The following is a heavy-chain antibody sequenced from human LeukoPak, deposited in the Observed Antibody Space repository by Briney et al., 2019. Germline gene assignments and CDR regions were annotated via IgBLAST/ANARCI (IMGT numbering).Heavy chain of an antibody. CDR3: ARDNYGDFEIPPYYFDY. V-gene: IGHV3-7*01. CDR1: GFTFSSYW. J-gene: IGHJ4*02. D-gene: IGHD4-17*01. CDR2: IKQDGSEK. Sequence: GGSLRLSCAASGFTFSSYWMSWVRQAPGKGLEWVANIKQDGSEKYYVDSVKGRFTISRDNAKNSLYLQMNSLRAEDTAVYYCARDNYGDFEIPPYYFDYWGQGTLVTVSS.